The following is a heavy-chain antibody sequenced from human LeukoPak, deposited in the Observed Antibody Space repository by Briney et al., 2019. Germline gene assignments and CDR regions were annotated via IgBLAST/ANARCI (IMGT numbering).Heavy chain of an antibody. CDR1: GFTFSSYA. D-gene: IGHD1-26*01. CDR3: AKDVQWELPGGVDY. CDR2: ISGSGGCT. Sequence: PGGSLRLSCAASGFTFSSYAMSWVRQAPGKGLEWGSAISGSGGCTYYADSVKGRFTISRDNSKNTLYLQMNSLRDEDTAVYYCAKDVQWELPGGVDYWGQGTLVPVSS. V-gene: IGHV3-23*01. J-gene: IGHJ4*02.